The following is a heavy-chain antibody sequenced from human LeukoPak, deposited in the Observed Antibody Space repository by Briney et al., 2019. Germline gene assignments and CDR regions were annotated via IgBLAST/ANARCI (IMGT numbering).Heavy chain of an antibody. CDR2: IRSKAYGETA. J-gene: IGHJ4*02. CDR1: GFTFGDYA. V-gene: IGHV3-49*05. Sequence: KAGGSLRLSCTASGFTFGDYAMSWIRQAPGKGLEWVGFIRSKAYGETADYAASVKGRFTISRDDSKAIAYLQMNSLKTEDTAAYHCTRDRGAYNLYDYWGQGTLVTVSS. CDR3: TRDRGAYNLYDY. D-gene: IGHD1-1*01.